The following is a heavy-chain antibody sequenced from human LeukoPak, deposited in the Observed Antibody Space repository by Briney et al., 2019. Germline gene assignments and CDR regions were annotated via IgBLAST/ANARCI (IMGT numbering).Heavy chain of an antibody. CDR1: GYXFSSFW. V-gene: IGHV5-10-1*01. D-gene: IGHD5-12*01. J-gene: IGHJ4*02. CDR3: ARGLYSGYYMSGY. Sequence: GAALRISCKGSGYXFSSFWINWVRRMPGKGLEWMGRIDPFDSNTNYSPSFEGHVSISADKSMSTAYLQWTSLKASNTAIYYCARGLYSGYYMSGYWGQGTRVTVSS. CDR2: IDPFDSNT.